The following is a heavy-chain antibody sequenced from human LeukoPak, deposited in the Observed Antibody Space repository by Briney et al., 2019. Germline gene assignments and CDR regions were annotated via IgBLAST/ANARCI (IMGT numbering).Heavy chain of an antibody. V-gene: IGHV1-2*02. CDR1: GYTFTGYY. D-gene: IGHD5-12*01. Sequence: GASVKVSCKASGYTFTGYYMHWVRQAPGQGLEWMGWINPNSGGTNYAQKFQGRVTMTRDTSISTAYMELSRLRSDDTAVYYCARSNSIRGYSGYYWFDPWGQGTLVTVSS. CDR3: ARSNSIRGYSGYYWFDP. CDR2: INPNSGGT. J-gene: IGHJ5*02.